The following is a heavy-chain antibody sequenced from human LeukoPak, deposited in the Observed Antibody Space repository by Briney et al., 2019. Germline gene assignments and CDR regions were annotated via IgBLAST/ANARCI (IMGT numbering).Heavy chain of an antibody. CDR1: GGSISSGSYY. CDR2: IYTSGST. Sequence: SETLSLTCTVSGGSISSGSYYWSWIRQPAGKGLEWIGRIYTSGSTNYNPSLKSRVTISVDTSKNQFSLKLSSVTAADTAVYYCGRASSGWYGGIWGQGTLVTVSS. J-gene: IGHJ4*02. D-gene: IGHD6-19*01. V-gene: IGHV4-61*02. CDR3: GRASSGWYGGI.